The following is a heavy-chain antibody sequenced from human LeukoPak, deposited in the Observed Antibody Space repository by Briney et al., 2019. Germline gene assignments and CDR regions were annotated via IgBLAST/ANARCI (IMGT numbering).Heavy chain of an antibody. CDR1: GFTFSSYS. V-gene: IGHV3-21*01. Sequence: PGGSLRLSCAASGFTFSSYSMNWVRQAPGKGLDWVSSISSSSSYIYYADSVKGRFTISRDNAKNSLYLQMNSLRAEDTAVYYCARDLAGYSSGWSDYWGQGTLVTVSS. CDR2: ISSSSSYI. CDR3: ARDLAGYSSGWSDY. D-gene: IGHD6-19*01. J-gene: IGHJ4*02.